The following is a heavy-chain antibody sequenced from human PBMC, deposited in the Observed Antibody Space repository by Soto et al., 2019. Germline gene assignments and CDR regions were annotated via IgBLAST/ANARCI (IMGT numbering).Heavy chain of an antibody. CDR3: AKEDDGGSFEFDY. V-gene: IGHV3-23*01. CDR2: ISGSGGST. Sequence: GGSLRLSCAASGFTFSSYAMTWVRQAPGKGLEWVSSISGSGGSTYYADSVKGRFTISKDNSKNTLYLQMNSLRAEDTAIYYCAKEDDGGSFEFDYWGQGTLVTVSS. J-gene: IGHJ4*02. D-gene: IGHD1-26*01. CDR1: GFTFSSYA.